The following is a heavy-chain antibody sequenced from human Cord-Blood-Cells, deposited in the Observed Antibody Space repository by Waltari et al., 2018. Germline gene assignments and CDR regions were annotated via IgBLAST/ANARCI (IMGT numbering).Heavy chain of an antibody. CDR3: ARHALGGNCSGGSCYFDY. V-gene: IGHV4-34*01. J-gene: IGHJ4*02. D-gene: IGHD2-15*01. Sequence: QVQLQQWGAGLLKPSETLSLTCAVYGGSFSGYYWSWIRQPPGKGLEWIGEINHSGSTNYNPSLKRRVTISVDTSKNQFSLKLSSVTAADTAVYYCARHALGGNCSGGSCYFDYWGQGTLVTVSS. CDR1: GGSFSGYY. CDR2: INHSGST.